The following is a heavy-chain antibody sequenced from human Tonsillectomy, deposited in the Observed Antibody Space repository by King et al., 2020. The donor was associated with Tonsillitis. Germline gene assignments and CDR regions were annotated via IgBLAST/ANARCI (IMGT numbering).Heavy chain of an antibody. CDR3: AKDVVFCSGGTCFGN. Sequence: VQLVESGGGLVKPGGSLRLSCAASGFTFSTYNMNWVRQAPGRGLEWVSSISKTSYYIFYADSVKGRLTISRDNAKKSLYLQMNSLRAEDTAVYYCAKDVVFCSGGTCFGNWGQGTLVTVSA. J-gene: IGHJ4*02. CDR1: GFTFSTYN. V-gene: IGHV3-21*01. CDR2: ISKTSYYI. D-gene: IGHD2-15*01.